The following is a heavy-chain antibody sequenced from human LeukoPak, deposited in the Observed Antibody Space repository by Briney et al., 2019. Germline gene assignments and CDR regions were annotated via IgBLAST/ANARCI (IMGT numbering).Heavy chain of an antibody. CDR2: IYYSGST. CDR1: GGSISSSSYY. J-gene: IGHJ5*02. CDR3: ARPNFEGYSGTDRDNWFDP. Sequence: SETLSLTCTVSGGSISSSSYYWGWIRQPPGKGLEWIGSIYYSGSTYYNPSLKSRVTISVDTSKNQFSLKLSSVTAADTAVYYCARPNFEGYSGTDRDNWFDPWGQGTLVTVSS. D-gene: IGHD1-26*01. V-gene: IGHV4-39*01.